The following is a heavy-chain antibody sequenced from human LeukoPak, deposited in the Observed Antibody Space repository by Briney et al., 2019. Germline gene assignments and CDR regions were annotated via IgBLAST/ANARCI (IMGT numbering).Heavy chain of an antibody. Sequence: GALRLSCAASGFTVSSNYMSWVRQAPGKGLEWVSVIYSGGSTYYADSVKGRFTISRDNSKNTLYLQMNSLRAEDTAVYYCARQNPQKTGGWSAPWGQEPWSPSPQ. J-gene: IGHJ5*02. V-gene: IGHV3-66*04. CDR2: IYSGGST. CDR3: ARQNPQKTGGWSAP. CDR1: GFTVSSNY. D-gene: IGHD1-1*01.